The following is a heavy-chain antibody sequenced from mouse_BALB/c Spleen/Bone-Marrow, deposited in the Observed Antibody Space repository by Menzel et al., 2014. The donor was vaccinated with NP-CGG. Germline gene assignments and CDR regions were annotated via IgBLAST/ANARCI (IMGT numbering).Heavy chain of an antibody. CDR3: ARHEKANYGNYAMDY. CDR1: GYTFTEYI. J-gene: IGHJ4*01. V-gene: IGHV1-62-2*01. CDR2: FYPGSGSI. Sequence: LVESGAELVKPGASVKLSCKASGYTFTEYIIHWVKQRSGQGLEWIGWFYPGSGSIKYNEKFKDKATSTADKSSSTVYMELSRLTSEDSAVYFCARHEKANYGNYAMDYWGQGTSVTVSS. D-gene: IGHD1-1*01.